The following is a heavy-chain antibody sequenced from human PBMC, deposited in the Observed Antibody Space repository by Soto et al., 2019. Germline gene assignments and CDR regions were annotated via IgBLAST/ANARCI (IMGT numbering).Heavy chain of an antibody. CDR2: TWYDGSNK. CDR1: GFTFSNYG. D-gene: IGHD2-21*01. V-gene: IGHV3-33*01. J-gene: IGHJ4*02. CDR3: ASALVTGAY. Sequence: QVLLVESGGGVVQPGRSLRLSCVASGFTFSNYGMHWVRQAPGKGPAWVAVTWYDGSNKDYADSVKGRFTISRDNSGNTVDLLMNRLRAEDTAVYFCASALVTGAYWGQGTLVTVSS.